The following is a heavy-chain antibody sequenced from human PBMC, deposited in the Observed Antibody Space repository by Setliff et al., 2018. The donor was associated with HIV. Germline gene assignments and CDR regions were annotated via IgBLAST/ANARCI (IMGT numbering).Heavy chain of an antibody. CDR3: ATDCAVVGGTGSLDS. CDR2: INPAGNPT. CDR1: GYTFTSDY. Sequence: ASVKVSCKASGYTFTSDYIHWVRQAPGQGLEWMGIINPAGNPTSYAQKFQGRVTITADKSTSTAYMELSSLRSEDTAVYYCATDCAVVGGTGSLDSWGQGTLVTVSS. J-gene: IGHJ4*02. D-gene: IGHD1-26*01. V-gene: IGHV1-46*01.